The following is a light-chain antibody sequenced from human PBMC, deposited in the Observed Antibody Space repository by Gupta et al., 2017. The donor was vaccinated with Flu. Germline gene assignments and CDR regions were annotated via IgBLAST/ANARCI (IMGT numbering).Light chain of an antibody. CDR2: DAS. CDR3: QQDDNLPLT. Sequence: DIHMTASPSSLSASVGDRVTITCQASQDISNYLNWYQQKPGKAPKLLIYDASNLETGVPSRFSGSGSGTDFTFTISSLQPEDIATYYCQQDDNLPLTFGGGTKVEIK. V-gene: IGKV1-33*01. CDR1: QDISNY. J-gene: IGKJ4*01.